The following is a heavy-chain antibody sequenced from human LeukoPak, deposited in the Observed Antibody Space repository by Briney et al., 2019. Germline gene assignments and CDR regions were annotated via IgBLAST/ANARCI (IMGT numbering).Heavy chain of an antibody. D-gene: IGHD1-1*01. CDR3: ARGPPRGKYYYKDV. J-gene: IGHJ6*03. V-gene: IGHV3-7*01. Sequence: PGGSLRLSCAASGFSLGDYWMNWVRQAPGKGLEWVANIKQDGNEKYFVDSVRGRFTLSRDNAKNSLYLQMNSLTAGDTAVYYCARGPPRGKYYYKDVWGKGTTVTVS. CDR2: IKQDGNEK. CDR1: GFSLGDYW.